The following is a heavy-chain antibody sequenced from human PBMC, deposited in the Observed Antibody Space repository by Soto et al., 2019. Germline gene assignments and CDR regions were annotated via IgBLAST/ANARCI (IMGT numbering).Heavy chain of an antibody. CDR1: GFTFSSYE. J-gene: IGHJ4*02. CDR2: ISSSGSTI. D-gene: IGHD2-21*02. V-gene: IGHV3-48*03. Sequence: GGSLRLCCAASGFTFSSYEMNWVRQAPGKGLEWVSYISSSGSTIYYADSVKGRFTISRDNAKNSLYLQMNSLRAEDTAVYYCARPSALAVTSFDYWGQGTLVTVSS. CDR3: ARPSALAVTSFDY.